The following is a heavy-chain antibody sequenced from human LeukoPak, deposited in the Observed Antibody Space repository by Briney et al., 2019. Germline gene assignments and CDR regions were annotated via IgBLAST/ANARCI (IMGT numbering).Heavy chain of an antibody. V-gene: IGHV3-66*01. D-gene: IGHD4-17*01. Sequence: GGSLRLSCAASGLTVSSSYMSWVRQTPGRGLEGASIIYSSGSTYYADSVKGRFTISRDNSKNTVYLQMNRLRAEDTALYYCARVDYDGDYSFWGQGTLVTVSS. CDR3: ARVDYDGDYSF. J-gene: IGHJ4*02. CDR1: GLTVSSSY. CDR2: IYSSGST.